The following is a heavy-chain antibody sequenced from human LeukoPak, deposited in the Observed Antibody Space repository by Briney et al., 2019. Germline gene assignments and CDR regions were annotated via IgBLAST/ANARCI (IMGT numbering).Heavy chain of an antibody. V-gene: IGHV5-51*01. CDR2: IYPGDSDT. CDR1: GYSFTSYW. D-gene: IGHD1-14*01. CDR3: VRHAIDNRPDY. J-gene: IGHJ4*02. Sequence: GESLKISCKGSGYSFTSYWIGWVRQMPGKGLEWMGIIYPGDSDTRYSPSFRGQVTISADRSISTSYLQWSSLKASDTAMYYCVRHAIDNRPDYWGQGTLVTVSS.